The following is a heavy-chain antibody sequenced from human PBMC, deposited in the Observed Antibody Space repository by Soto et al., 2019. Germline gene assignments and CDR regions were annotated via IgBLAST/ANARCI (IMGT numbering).Heavy chain of an antibody. Sequence: QVQLVESGGGVVQPGRSLRLSCAASGLTFTNHAMHWVRQAPGRGLEWVAVISYDGSSEYYADSVKGRVTFSRDNSKNTLFLQMNSLRPDDTAVYYCARAASSAYPHDGFDIWGQGTMVIVSS. J-gene: IGHJ3*02. CDR1: GLTFTNHA. V-gene: IGHV3-30-3*01. D-gene: IGHD3-22*01. CDR3: ARAASSAYPHDGFDI. CDR2: ISYDGSSE.